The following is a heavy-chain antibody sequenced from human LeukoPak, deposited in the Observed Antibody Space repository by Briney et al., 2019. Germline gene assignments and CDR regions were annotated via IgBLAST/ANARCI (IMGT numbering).Heavy chain of an antibody. CDR1: GYTFTSYD. CDR2: MNPNSGNT. Sequence: ASVKVSCKASGYTFTSYDINWVRQATGQGLEWMGWMNPNSGNTGYAQKFQGRVTMTRNTSISTAYMELSSLRSEDTAVHYCARALRSYYYYYYMDVWGKGTTVTVSS. CDR3: ARALRSYYYYYYMDV. J-gene: IGHJ6*03. V-gene: IGHV1-8*01. D-gene: IGHD3-10*01.